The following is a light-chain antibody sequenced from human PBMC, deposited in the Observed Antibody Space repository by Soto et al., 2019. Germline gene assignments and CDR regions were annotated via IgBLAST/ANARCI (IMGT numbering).Light chain of an antibody. J-gene: IGLJ3*02. CDR3: CSYAGSRTFV. CDR1: SSDVGSYNY. CDR2: EVS. V-gene: IGLV2-23*02. Sequence: QSALTQPASVSGSPGQSITISCTGTSSDVGSYNYVSWYQQHPGKAPKLMIYEVSNRPSGVSDRFSGSKSGDTASLTISGLRAEDEADYYCCSYAGSRTFVFGGGTKLTVL.